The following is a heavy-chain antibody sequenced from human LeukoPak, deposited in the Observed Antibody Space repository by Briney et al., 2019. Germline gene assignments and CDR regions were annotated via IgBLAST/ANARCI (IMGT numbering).Heavy chain of an antibody. J-gene: IGHJ4*02. CDR2: IYYSGST. CDR3: ARALNPHFGALYYFDY. D-gene: IGHD3-3*01. CDR1: GGSISSYY. V-gene: IGHV4-59*01. Sequence: SETLSLTCTVSGGSISSYYWSWIRQPPGNGLEWIGYIYYSGSTNYNPSLKSRVTISVDTSKNQFSLKLSSVTAADTAVYYCARALNPHFGALYYFDYWGQGTLVTVSS.